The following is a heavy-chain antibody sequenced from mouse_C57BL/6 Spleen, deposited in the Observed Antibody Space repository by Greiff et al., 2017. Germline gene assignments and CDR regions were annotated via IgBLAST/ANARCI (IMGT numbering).Heavy chain of an antibody. V-gene: IGHV1-42*01. D-gene: IGHD2-10*02. CDR3: ARILQYYFDY. J-gene: IGHJ2*01. CDR2: INPSTGGT. Sequence: VQLQQSGPALVKPGASVKISCKASGYSFTGYYMNWVKQSPEKSLEWIGEINPSTGGTTYNQKFKAKATLTVDKSSSTAYMQLKSLTSEDSAVYYCARILQYYFDYWGQGTTLTVSS. CDR1: GYSFTGYY.